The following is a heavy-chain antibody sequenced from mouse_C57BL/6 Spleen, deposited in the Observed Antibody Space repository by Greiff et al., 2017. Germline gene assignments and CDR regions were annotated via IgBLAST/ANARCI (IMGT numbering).Heavy chain of an antibody. J-gene: IGHJ1*03. CDR2: IDPSDSYT. D-gene: IGHD1-1*01. V-gene: IGHV1-69*01. CDR3: ARCYGSRDWYFDV. Sequence: QVQLQQPGAELVMPGASVKLSCKASGYTFTSYWMHWVKQRPGQGLEWIGEIDPSDSYTNYNQKFKGKSTLTVDKSSSTAYMQRSSLTSEDSAVYYCARCYGSRDWYFDVWGTGTTVTVSS. CDR1: GYTFTSYW.